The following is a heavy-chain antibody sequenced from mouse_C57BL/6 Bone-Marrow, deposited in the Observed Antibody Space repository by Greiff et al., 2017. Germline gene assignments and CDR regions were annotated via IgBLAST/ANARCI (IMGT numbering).Heavy chain of an antibody. Sequence: QVQLQQSGPELVKPGASVKISCKASGYAFSSSWMHWVKQRPGKGLEWIGRIYPGDGDTNYNGKFKGKAKLTADKSSSTAYMQLSSLTSEDSAVYFCARSAYGNYPMYYWGQGTSATVTS. D-gene: IGHD2-1*01. J-gene: IGHJ4*01. CDR3: ARSAYGNYPMYY. CDR2: IYPGDGDT. V-gene: IGHV1-82*01. CDR1: GYAFSSSW.